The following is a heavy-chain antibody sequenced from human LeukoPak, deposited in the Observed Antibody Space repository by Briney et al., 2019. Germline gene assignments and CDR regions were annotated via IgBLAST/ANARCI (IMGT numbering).Heavy chain of an antibody. J-gene: IGHJ3*02. Sequence: ASVKVSCKASGYTFTGYYMHWVRQAPGQGLEWMGRINPNSGGTNYAQKFQGRVTMTRDTSISTAYMELSRLTSDDTAVYYCARLCSGGSCRTDDAFDIWGQGTMVTVSS. D-gene: IGHD2-15*01. CDR3: ARLCSGGSCRTDDAFDI. CDR2: INPNSGGT. CDR1: GYTFTGYY. V-gene: IGHV1-2*06.